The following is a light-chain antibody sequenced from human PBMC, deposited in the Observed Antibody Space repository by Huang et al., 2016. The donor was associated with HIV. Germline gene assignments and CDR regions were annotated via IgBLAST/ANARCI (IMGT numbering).Light chain of an antibody. CDR3: LQDYTYPWT. J-gene: IGKJ1*01. Sequence: AIQMTQSPSSLSASVGDRVTITCRASQDISYDLAWYQQKPGKAPKLLVYAASSLQTEVPSRFSGSGSGTDFTLTISSLQPEDSGTYYCLQDYTYPWTFGLGTKVEIK. V-gene: IGKV1-6*01. CDR1: QDISYD. CDR2: AAS.